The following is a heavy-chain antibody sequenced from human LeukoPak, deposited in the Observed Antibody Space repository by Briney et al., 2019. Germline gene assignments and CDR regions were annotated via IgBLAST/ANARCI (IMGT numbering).Heavy chain of an antibody. CDR3: ARPTRSLGYCSGGSCYYYYYAMDV. V-gene: IGHV1-69*13. CDR2: IIPIFGTA. Sequence: SAKVSCKASGGTFSSYAISWVRQAPGQGLEWMGGIIPIFGTANYAQKFQGRVTITADESTSTAYMELSSLRSEDTAVYYCARPTRSLGYCSGGSCYYYYYAMDVWGQGTTVTVSS. CDR1: GGTFSSYA. D-gene: IGHD2-15*01. J-gene: IGHJ6*02.